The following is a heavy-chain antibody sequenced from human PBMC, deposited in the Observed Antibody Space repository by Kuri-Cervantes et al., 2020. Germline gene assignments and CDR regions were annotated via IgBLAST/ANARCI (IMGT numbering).Heavy chain of an antibody. Sequence: ASVKVSCKASGYTFTSYDINWVRQATGQGLEWMGWMNPNSGNTGYAQKFQGRVTMTRDTSISTAYMELSRLRSDDTAVYYYARDMSGIVVVPAAIMGYYYYGMDVWGQGTTVTVSS. V-gene: IGHV1-8*01. CDR1: GYTFTSYD. J-gene: IGHJ6*02. CDR2: MNPNSGNT. D-gene: IGHD2-2*02. CDR3: ARDMSGIVVVPAAIMGYYYYGMDV.